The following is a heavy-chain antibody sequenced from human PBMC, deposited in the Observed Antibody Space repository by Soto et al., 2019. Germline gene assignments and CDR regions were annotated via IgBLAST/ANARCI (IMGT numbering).Heavy chain of an antibody. D-gene: IGHD5-18*01. CDR2: LYWDDDK. Sequence: QITLKESGPTLVKPTQTLTLTCTFPGFSLSTRGVGVGWIRQPPGKALEWLALLYWDDDKGYSPSLKSRLTITKDTSKNPVVLTVTNMDPVDTATYYCAHRPRGYSYYFDYWGQGTLVTVSS. J-gene: IGHJ4*02. CDR3: AHRPRGYSYYFDY. CDR1: GFSLSTRGVG. V-gene: IGHV2-5*02.